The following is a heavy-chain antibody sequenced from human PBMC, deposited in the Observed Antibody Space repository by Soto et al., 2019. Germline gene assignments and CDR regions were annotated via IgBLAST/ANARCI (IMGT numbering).Heavy chain of an antibody. CDR2: ISYDGSNK. CDR1: GFTFSSYA. Sequence: GGSLRLSCAASGFTFSSYAMHWVRQAPGKGLEWVAVISYDGSNKYYADSVKGRFTISRDNSKNTLYLQMNSLRAEDTAVYYCARPKELYSSSWVNWLDPWGQGTLLTVSS. CDR3: ARPKELYSSSWVNWLDP. J-gene: IGHJ5*02. D-gene: IGHD6-6*01. V-gene: IGHV3-30-3*01.